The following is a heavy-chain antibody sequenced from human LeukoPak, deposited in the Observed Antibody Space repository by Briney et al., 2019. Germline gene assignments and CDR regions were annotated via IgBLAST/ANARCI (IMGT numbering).Heavy chain of an antibody. CDR1: GFSFSSYG. J-gene: IGHJ4*02. Sequence: RGSLRLSCAASGFSFSSYGMHWVRQAPGKGLEWVASLWYDGTNKYYADSVKGRFTISRDNSKNTLYLQMNSLRAEDTAVYYCARARNNYDSSGYSALDYWGQGTLVTVSS. D-gene: IGHD3-22*01. V-gene: IGHV3-33*01. CDR2: LWYDGTNK. CDR3: ARARNNYDSSGYSALDY.